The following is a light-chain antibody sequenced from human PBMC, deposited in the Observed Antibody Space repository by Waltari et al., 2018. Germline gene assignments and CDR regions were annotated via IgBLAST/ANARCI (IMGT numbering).Light chain of an antibody. CDR3: QQYGYSPRT. Sequence: EIVMTQSPATLSVSPGERATLSCRASQSISIYLAWFQQKPGQAPRLLIYHASTRATGIPARLSGSGSGTEFTLTISSLQSEDFAVYCCQQYGYSPRTFGQGTRVEIK. CDR2: HAS. V-gene: IGKV3-15*01. CDR1: QSISIY. J-gene: IGKJ1*01.